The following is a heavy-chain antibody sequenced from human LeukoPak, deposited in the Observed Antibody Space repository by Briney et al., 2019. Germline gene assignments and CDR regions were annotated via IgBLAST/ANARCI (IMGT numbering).Heavy chain of an antibody. Sequence: SETLSLTCTVSGVSISSSNSYWGWIRQPPGKGLEWIGEINHSGSTNYNPSLKSRVTISVDTSKNQFSLKLSSVTAADTAVYYCARLSNSYYYYYMDVWGKGTTVTISS. CDR2: INHSGST. CDR3: ARLSNSYYYYYMDV. V-gene: IGHV4-39*07. CDR1: GVSISSSNSY. D-gene: IGHD4-11*01. J-gene: IGHJ6*03.